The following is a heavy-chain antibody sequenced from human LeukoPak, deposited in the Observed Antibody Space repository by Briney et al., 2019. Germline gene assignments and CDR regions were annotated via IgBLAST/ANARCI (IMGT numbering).Heavy chain of an antibody. Sequence: ASVKVSCKASGYTFTSYYMHWVRQAPGQGLEWMGIINPSGGSTSYAQKFQGRVTMTRDTSTSTVYVELSSLRSEDTAVYYCARGPLPYYYDSSGYSLYGMDVWGQGTTVTVSS. CDR2: INPSGGST. CDR1: GYTFTSYY. CDR3: ARGPLPYYYDSSGYSLYGMDV. D-gene: IGHD3-22*01. V-gene: IGHV1-46*01. J-gene: IGHJ6*02.